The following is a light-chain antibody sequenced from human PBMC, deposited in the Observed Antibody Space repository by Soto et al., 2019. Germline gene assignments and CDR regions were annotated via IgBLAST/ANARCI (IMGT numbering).Light chain of an antibody. CDR3: QQYYNTPYT. CDR1: QSVSSY. CDR2: DAS. Sequence: EIVLTQSPATLSLSPGERATLSCRASQSVSSYLAWYQQKPGQAPRLLIYDASNRATGIPARFSGSGSGTDFTLTISSLQAGDEAVYHCQQYYNTPYTFGQGTKLEIK. V-gene: IGKV3-11*01. J-gene: IGKJ2*01.